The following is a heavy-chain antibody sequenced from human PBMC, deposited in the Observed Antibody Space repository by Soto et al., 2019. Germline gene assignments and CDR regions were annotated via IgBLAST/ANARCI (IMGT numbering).Heavy chain of an antibody. J-gene: IGHJ4*02. D-gene: IGHD5-18*01. CDR3: ARVLHNTAMVNVSDY. CDR1: GGSISSGDYY. Sequence: PSETLSLTCTVSGGSISSGDYYWSWIRQPPGKGLEWIGYIYYSGSTYYNPSLKSRVTISVDTSKNQFSLKLSSVTAADTAVYYCARVLHNTAMVNVSDYWGQGTLVTVSS. CDR2: IYYSGST. V-gene: IGHV4-30-4*01.